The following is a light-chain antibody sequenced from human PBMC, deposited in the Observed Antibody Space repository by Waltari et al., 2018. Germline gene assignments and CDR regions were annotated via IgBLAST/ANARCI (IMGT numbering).Light chain of an antibody. CDR2: DVT. V-gene: IGLV2-11*01. Sequence: QAALTQPPSVSGSHGQSVTISCTGTSSDIGGYNYVSWYQQHPGKAPKLMIYDVTKRPSGVSYRFSSSKPGNPSSLTISALQAEDEADYSCIFYSGSSTFLFGGGTRLTVL. J-gene: IGLJ2*01. CDR1: SSDIGGYNY. CDR3: IFYSGSSTFL.